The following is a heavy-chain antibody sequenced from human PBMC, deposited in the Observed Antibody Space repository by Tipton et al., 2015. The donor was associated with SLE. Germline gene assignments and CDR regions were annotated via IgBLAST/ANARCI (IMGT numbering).Heavy chain of an antibody. CDR2: ISGDGSST. Sequence: SLRLSCSASGFTFSNYGMHWVRQAPGKGLVWVSRISGDGSSTNYADSVKGRFTISRDNAKNTLHLQLDSLRAEDTAAYFCARASSSGYSPWGQGTTVTVTS. CDR3: ARASSSGYSP. J-gene: IGHJ3*01. V-gene: IGHV3-74*01. D-gene: IGHD3-22*01. CDR1: GFTFSNYG.